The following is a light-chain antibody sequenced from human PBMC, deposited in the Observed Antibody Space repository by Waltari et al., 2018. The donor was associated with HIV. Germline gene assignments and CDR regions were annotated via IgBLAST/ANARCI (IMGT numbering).Light chain of an antibody. CDR2: DAS. CDR1: QSVSSY. CDR3: QQRSNWPPYT. J-gene: IGKJ2*01. Sequence: EIVLTQSPATLSLSPGERATLSCRASQSVSSYLAWYQQKPGQAPRLLIYDASNRATGIPARFSGSGSWTDFTPTITSLEPEDFAVYYCQQRSNWPPYTFGQGTKLEIK. V-gene: IGKV3-11*01.